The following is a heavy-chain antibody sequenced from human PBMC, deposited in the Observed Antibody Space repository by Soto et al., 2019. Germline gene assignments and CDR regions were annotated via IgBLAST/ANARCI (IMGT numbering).Heavy chain of an antibody. CDR1: GYSFTNYW. Sequence: PGESLKISCKGSGYSFTNYWIGWVRQMPGKGLEWMGIIYPGDSDTRYSPSFQGQVTISADRSKNTAYLQWSSLKASDTAMYYCARHFYDYLDCWGQGTQVTSPQ. J-gene: IGHJ4*02. D-gene: IGHD3-16*01. CDR3: ARHFYDYLDC. V-gene: IGHV5-51*01. CDR2: IYPGDSDT.